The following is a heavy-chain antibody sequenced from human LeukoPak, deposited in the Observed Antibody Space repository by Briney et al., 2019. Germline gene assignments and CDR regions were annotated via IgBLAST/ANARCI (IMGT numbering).Heavy chain of an antibody. V-gene: IGHV4-30-2*01. D-gene: IGHD6-13*01. CDR3: ARGKPAAGTY. CDR2: INHSGST. CDR1: GGSISSGGYY. Sequence: SQTLSLTCAVSGGSISSGGYYWSWIRQPPGKGLEWIGEINHSGSTNYNPSLKSRVTISVDTSKNQFSLKLSSVTAADTAVYYCARGKPAAGTYWGQGTLVTVSS. J-gene: IGHJ4*02.